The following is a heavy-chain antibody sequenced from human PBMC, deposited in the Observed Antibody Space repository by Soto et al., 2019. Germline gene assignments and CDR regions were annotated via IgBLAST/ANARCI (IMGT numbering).Heavy chain of an antibody. CDR1: GFTFSSYA. V-gene: IGHV3-30-3*01. CDR3: ARDGYVGYDSSGYYGQFDY. J-gene: IGHJ4*02. D-gene: IGHD3-22*01. Sequence: GGSLRLSCAASGFTFSSYAMHWVRQAPGKGLEWVAVISYDGSNKYYADSVKGRFTISRDNSKNTLYLQMNSLRAEDTAVYYCARDGYVGYDSSGYYGQFDYWGQGTLVTVSS. CDR2: ISYDGSNK.